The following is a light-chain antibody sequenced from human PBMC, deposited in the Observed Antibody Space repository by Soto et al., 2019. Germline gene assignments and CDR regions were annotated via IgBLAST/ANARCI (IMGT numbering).Light chain of an antibody. CDR1: KSDIGFYDF. CDR2: EVV. CDR3: KSYAGSNTYV. J-gene: IGLJ1*01. Sequence: QSVLTQPPSASGSPGQSVTISCTGTKSDIGFYDFVSWYQHHPGKAPRLIIYEVVQRPSGVPDRFSGSKSGNTASLTVSGLQAADEADYFCKSYAGSNTYVFGSGTKV. V-gene: IGLV2-8*01.